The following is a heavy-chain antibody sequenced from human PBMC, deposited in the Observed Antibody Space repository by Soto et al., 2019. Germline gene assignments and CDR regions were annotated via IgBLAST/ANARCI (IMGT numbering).Heavy chain of an antibody. J-gene: IGHJ4*02. D-gene: IGHD6-6*01. CDR2: IWYDGSNK. CDR1: GFTFSSYG. Sequence: GGSLRLSCAASGFTFSSYGMYWVRQAPGKGLEWMAVIWYDGSNKYYADSVKGRFTISRDNSKNTLYLQMNSLRAEDTAVYYCARDKGSSSSYFDCWGQGTLVTVSS. CDR3: ARDKGSSSSYFDC. V-gene: IGHV3-33*01.